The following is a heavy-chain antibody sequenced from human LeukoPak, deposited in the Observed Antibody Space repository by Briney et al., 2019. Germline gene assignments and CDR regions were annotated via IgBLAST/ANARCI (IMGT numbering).Heavy chain of an antibody. CDR3: ARDRGIAASFDY. J-gene: IGHJ4*02. CDR1: GFTFSSYS. V-gene: IGHV3-21*01. D-gene: IGHD6-13*01. CDR2: ISSSSSYI. Sequence: GGSLRLSCAASGFTFSSYSMNWVRQAPGKGLEWVSSISSSSSYIYYADSVKGRFTISRDNAKNSLYLQMNSLRAEDTAVYYCARDRGIAASFDYWGQGTLVTVSS.